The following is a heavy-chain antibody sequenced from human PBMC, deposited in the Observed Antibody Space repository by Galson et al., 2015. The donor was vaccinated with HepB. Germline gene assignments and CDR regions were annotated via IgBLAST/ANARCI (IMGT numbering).Heavy chain of an antibody. Sequence: SLRLSCAASGFMFRRYAMAWVRQAPGKGLEWVSVIGIERPTTFYSDSVRGRFTISRDDSSNTLYLQMNSLRAADTAVYYCAKEFTDSDSAGDAFDVWGQGTMVTVSS. CDR2: IGIERPTT. CDR3: AKEFTDSDSAGDAFDV. J-gene: IGHJ3*01. D-gene: IGHD4-11*01. CDR1: GFMFRRYA. V-gene: IGHV3-23*01.